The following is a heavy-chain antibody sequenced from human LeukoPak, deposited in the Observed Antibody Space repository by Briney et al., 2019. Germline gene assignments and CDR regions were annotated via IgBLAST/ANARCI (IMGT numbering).Heavy chain of an antibody. CDR2: INPNSGGT. V-gene: IGHV1-2*06. J-gene: IGHJ4*02. Sequence: GASVKVSCKASGYTFTDYYMHWVRQAPGQGLEWMGRINPNSGGTNYAQKFQGRVTMTRDTSISTAYMEVSRLRSDDTAVYYCAREREWLQFNYWRQGTLVTVSS. D-gene: IGHD5-24*01. CDR1: GYTFTDYY. CDR3: AREREWLQFNY.